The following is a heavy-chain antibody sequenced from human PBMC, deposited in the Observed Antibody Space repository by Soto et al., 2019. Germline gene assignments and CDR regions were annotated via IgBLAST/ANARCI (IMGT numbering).Heavy chain of an antibody. V-gene: IGHV4-30-4*01. CDR1: GGSISSGDYY. D-gene: IGHD3-3*01. CDR3: AKGPPTRYYDFWIGYRSAPRLLASMDG. J-gene: IGHJ6*02. Sequence: PSETLSLTCTVSGGSISSGDYYWRWIRQPPGKGLEWIGYIYYSGSTYYNPSLKSRVTISVDTSKNQFSLKLSSVTAADTAVYYCAKGPPTRYYDFWIGYRSAPRLLASMDGWGQGXTVTVSS. CDR2: IYYSGST.